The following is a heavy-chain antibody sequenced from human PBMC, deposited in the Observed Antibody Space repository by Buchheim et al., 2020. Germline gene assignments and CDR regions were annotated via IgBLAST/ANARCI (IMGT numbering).Heavy chain of an antibody. Sequence: EVQLVESGGGLVQPGGSLRLSCAASGFTFSSYWMSWVRQAPGKGLEWVSVIYSGGSTYYSDSVKGRFTISRDNSKNTLYLQMNSLRAEDTAVYYCARDLGYYYDSSGAGMDVWGQGTT. CDR1: GFTFSSYW. D-gene: IGHD3-22*01. V-gene: IGHV3-66*01. CDR3: ARDLGYYYDSSGAGMDV. J-gene: IGHJ6*02. CDR2: IYSGGST.